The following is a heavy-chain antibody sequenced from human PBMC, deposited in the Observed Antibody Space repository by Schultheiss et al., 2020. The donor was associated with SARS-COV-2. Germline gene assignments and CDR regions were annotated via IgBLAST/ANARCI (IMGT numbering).Heavy chain of an antibody. J-gene: IGHJ4*02. Sequence: SETLSLTCAVYGGSFSGYYWSWIRQPPGKGLEWIGEINHSGSTYYNPSLKSRVTISVDTSKNQFSLKLSSVTAADTAVYYCARRGYSYVVYFDYWGQGTLVTVSS. V-gene: IGHV4-34*01. D-gene: IGHD5-18*01. CDR3: ARRGYSYVVYFDY. CDR1: GGSFSGYY. CDR2: INHSGST.